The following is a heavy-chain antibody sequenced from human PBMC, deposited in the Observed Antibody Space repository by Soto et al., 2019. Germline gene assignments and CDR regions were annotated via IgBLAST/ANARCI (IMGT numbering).Heavy chain of an antibody. CDR3: VRYFDWPLGY. Sequence: SVKVSCKASGGTFSSYAISWVRQAPGQGLEWMGRIIPILGIANYAQKFQGRVTITADKSTSTAYMELSSLRSEDTAVYYCVRYFDWPLGYWGQGTLVTVSS. J-gene: IGHJ4*02. V-gene: IGHV1-69*04. CDR2: IIPILGIA. D-gene: IGHD3-9*01. CDR1: GGTFSSYA.